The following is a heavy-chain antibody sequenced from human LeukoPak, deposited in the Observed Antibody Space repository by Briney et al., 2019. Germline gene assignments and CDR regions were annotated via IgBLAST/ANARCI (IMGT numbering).Heavy chain of an antibody. Sequence: ASVKVSCKASGYTFTSYAMNWVRQAPGQGLEWMGWMSPDSGKTGYAQKFQGRVTMTRNTSISTAYLDLSSLTSEDTAVYYCARGSPFEYFDSSGYYRENFDYWGQGTPVTVSS. J-gene: IGHJ4*02. CDR3: ARGSPFEYFDSSGYYRENFDY. D-gene: IGHD3-22*01. CDR1: GYTFTSYA. V-gene: IGHV1-8*02. CDR2: MSPDSGKT.